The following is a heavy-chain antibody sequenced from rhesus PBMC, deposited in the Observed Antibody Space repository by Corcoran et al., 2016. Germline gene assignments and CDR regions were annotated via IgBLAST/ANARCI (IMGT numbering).Heavy chain of an antibody. Sequence: QVQLVQSGAEVKKPGSSVKVSCKASGYTFTDYYMHWVRQAPRQGLEWLGCLHPYNGNTKDAQKFQGRVTMTRDTSTSTAYMELSSLRSEDTAVYYCARDSPYRDKYFDLWGPGTPITISS. CDR3: ARDSPYRDKYFDL. CDR1: GYTFTDYY. V-gene: IGHV1S2*01. D-gene: IGHD4-23*01. J-gene: IGHJ2*01. CDR2: LHPYNGNT.